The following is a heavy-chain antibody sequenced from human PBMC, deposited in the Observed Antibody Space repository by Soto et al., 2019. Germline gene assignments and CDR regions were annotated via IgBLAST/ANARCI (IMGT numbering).Heavy chain of an antibody. D-gene: IGHD7-27*01. CDR3: ARDLGASGLDY. Sequence: GGSLRRSCAASGFTRSSNYMSWVRQAPGKGLEWVSVIYSGGSTYYADSVKGRFTISRDNSKNTLYLQMNSLRAEDTAVYYCARDLGASGLDYWRQVTLVIVSS. J-gene: IGHJ4*02. CDR1: GFTRSSNY. CDR2: IYSGGST. V-gene: IGHV3-53*01.